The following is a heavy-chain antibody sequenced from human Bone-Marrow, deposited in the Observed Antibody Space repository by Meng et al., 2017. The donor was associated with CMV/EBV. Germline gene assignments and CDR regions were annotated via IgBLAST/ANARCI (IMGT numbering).Heavy chain of an antibody. CDR1: GGSVSSGSYY. CDR2: TFYSGST. V-gene: IGHV4-61*01. CDR3: ATISYTPQGGFDP. D-gene: IGHD2-2*02. Sequence: SGTLSLTCTVSGGSVSSGSYYWSWIRQPPGKGLEWIGYTFYSGSTKYNPSLTSRVTITVDTSKNRFSLKLSSVTAADTAVYYCATISYTPQGGFDPWGQGTLVTVSS. J-gene: IGHJ5*02.